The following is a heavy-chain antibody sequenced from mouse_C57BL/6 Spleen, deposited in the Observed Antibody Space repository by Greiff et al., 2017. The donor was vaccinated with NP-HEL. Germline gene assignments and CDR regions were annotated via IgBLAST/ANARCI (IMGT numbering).Heavy chain of an antibody. D-gene: IGHD3-2*02. Sequence: VQLKQSGPELVKPGASVKMSCKASGYTFTDYNMHWVKQSHGKSLEWIGYINPNNGGTSYNQKFKGKATLTVNKSSSTAYMELRSLTSEDSAVYYCARQATEGYFDYWGQGTTLTVSS. CDR1: GYTFTDYN. CDR3: ARQATEGYFDY. CDR2: INPNNGGT. J-gene: IGHJ2*01. V-gene: IGHV1-22*01.